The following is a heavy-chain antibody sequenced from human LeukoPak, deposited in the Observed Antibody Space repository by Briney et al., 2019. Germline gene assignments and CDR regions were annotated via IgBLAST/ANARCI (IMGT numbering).Heavy chain of an antibody. Sequence: GASVKVSCTASGYTFTSYGISWVRQAPGLGLEWMGWISAYNGNTNYAQKLQGRVTMTTDTSTSTAYMELRSLRSDDTAVYYCARAGGSGYYDSSGYYPHAFDIWGQGTMVTVSS. CDR1: GYTFTSYG. CDR2: ISAYNGNT. J-gene: IGHJ3*02. D-gene: IGHD3-22*01. V-gene: IGHV1-18*01. CDR3: ARAGGSGYYDSSGYYPHAFDI.